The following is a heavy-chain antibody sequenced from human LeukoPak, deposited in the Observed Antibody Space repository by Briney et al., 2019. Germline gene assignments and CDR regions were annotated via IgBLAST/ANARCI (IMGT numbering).Heavy chain of an antibody. D-gene: IGHD3-22*01. CDR1: GGSISSYF. Sequence: SETLSLTCTLSGGSISSYFWSWIRQPAGKGVEGIGYIYYSGSTYYNPSLKSRVTISVDTSKNQFSLKLSSVTAADTAVYYCARNTYFYDSSGYAFEIWGQGTMVTVSS. J-gene: IGHJ3*02. V-gene: IGHV4-59*06. CDR3: ARNTYFYDSSGYAFEI. CDR2: IYYSGST.